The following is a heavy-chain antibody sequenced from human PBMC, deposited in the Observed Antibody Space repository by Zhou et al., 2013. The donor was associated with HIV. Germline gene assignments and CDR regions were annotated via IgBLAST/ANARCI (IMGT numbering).Heavy chain of an antibody. D-gene: IGHD1-1*01. CDR2: IIPIFGTA. Sequence: QVQLVQSGAEVKKPGSSVKVSCKASGGTFSSYAISWARQAPGQGLEWMGRIIPIFGTANYAQKFQGRVTITADESTSIAYMELSSLRSEDTAVYYCARATGTTSPYYYYYMDVWGKGTTVTVSS. CDR1: GGTFSSYA. V-gene: IGHV1-69*15. CDR3: ARATGTTSPYYYYYMDV. J-gene: IGHJ6*03.